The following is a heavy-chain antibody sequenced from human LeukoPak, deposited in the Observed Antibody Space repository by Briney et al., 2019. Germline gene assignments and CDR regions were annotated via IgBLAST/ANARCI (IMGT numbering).Heavy chain of an antibody. D-gene: IGHD1-1*01. CDR2: IKEDGSET. CDR1: GFTFWNYW. J-gene: IGHJ4*02. CDR3: ATNHNWRFDY. V-gene: IGHV3-7*01. Sequence: GGSLRLSCAASGFTFWNYWMSWVRQAPGKGLERVGNIKEDGSETYYVDSVKGRFTMSRDNAKNSLFLQVNSLRAEDTAVYYCATNHNWRFDYWGQGTLVTVSS.